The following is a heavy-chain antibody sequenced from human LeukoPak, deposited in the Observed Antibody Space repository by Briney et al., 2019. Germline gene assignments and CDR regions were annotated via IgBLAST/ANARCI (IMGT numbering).Heavy chain of an antibody. D-gene: IGHD6-19*01. V-gene: IGHV1-18*01. J-gene: IGHJ4*02. CDR2: ISAYNGNT. CDR3: ARTENGYSSGWYGGGLVDY. CDR1: GYTFTSYG. Sequence: ASVKVSCTASGYTFTSYGISWVRQAPGQGLEWMGWISAYNGNTNYAQKLQGRVTMTTDTSTSTAYMELRSLRSDDTAVYYCARTENGYSSGWYGGGLVDYWGQGTLVTVSS.